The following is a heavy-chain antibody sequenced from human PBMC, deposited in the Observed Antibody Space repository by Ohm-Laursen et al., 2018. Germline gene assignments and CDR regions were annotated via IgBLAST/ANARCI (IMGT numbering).Heavy chain of an antibody. CDR3: ARGRPASYYYYAMDV. CDR2: ISGSGSVT. V-gene: IGHV3-48*03. Sequence: GSLRLSCAAVGFTFSNYEMNWVRQAPGKGLEWVSYISGSGSVTYYADSVKGRFTVSRDNAKNSLYLQVNSLRAEDTAVYSCARGRPASYYYYAMDVWGQGTTVTVSS. J-gene: IGHJ6*02. CDR1: GFTFSNYE.